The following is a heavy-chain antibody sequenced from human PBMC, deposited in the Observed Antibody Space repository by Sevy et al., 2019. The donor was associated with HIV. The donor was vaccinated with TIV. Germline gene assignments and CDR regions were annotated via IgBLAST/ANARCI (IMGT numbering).Heavy chain of an antibody. Sequence: SESLSLTCNVSGASINRGSYYWIWIRQPAGKGLKWIGRIYTSGATNYNPSLESRLTISVDTSKNQFSLRLSSVTAADTAIYYCSTSRSYRSGGNCYSDFDIWGQGTMVTVSS. CDR3: STSRSYRSGGNCYSDFDI. V-gene: IGHV4-61*02. D-gene: IGHD2-15*01. CDR1: GASINRGSYY. CDR2: IYTSGAT. J-gene: IGHJ3*02.